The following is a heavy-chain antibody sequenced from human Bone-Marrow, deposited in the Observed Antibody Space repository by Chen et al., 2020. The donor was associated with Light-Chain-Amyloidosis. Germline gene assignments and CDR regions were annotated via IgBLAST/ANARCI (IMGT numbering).Heavy chain of an antibody. CDR3: ARDQFSRRMVTGDGYYYYYGMDV. CDR2: IWYDVSNK. V-gene: IGHV3-33*01. Sequence: QVQLVESGGGVVQPGRSLRLSCAASGFTFSSYGMHWVRQAPGKGLEWVAVIWYDVSNKYYADSVKGRFTISRDNSRNTLYLQMNSLRAEDTAVYYCARDQFSRRMVTGDGYYYYYGMDVWGQGTTVTVSS. J-gene: IGHJ6*02. D-gene: IGHD5-18*01. CDR1: GFTFSSYG.